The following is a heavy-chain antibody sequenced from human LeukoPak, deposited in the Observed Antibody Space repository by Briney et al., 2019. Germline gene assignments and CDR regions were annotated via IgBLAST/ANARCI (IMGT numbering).Heavy chain of an antibody. V-gene: IGHV1-2*02. CDR3: ARGLYSSSWYLWFDP. D-gene: IGHD6-13*01. J-gene: IGHJ5*02. CDR2: INPNSGGT. Sequence: ASVKVSCKDSGYTFTGYYMHWVRQAPGQGLEWMGWINPNSGGTNYAQKFQGRVTMTRDTSISTAYMELSRLRSDDTAVYYCARGLYSSSWYLWFDPWGQGTLVTVSS. CDR1: GYTFTGYY.